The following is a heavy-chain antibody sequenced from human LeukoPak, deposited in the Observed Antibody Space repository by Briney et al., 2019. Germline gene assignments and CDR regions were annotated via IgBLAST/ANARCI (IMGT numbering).Heavy chain of an antibody. CDR2: IYWDDDK. V-gene: IGHV2-5*02. D-gene: IGHD3-10*01. Sequence: SGPTLVKPTQTLTLTCTFSGFSLSTSGVGVGWIRQPPRKALEWLAPIYWDDDKRYSPSLKSRLTITKDTSKNQVVLTMTNMDPVDTATYYCARGRFGELYLDYWGQGTLVTVSS. CDR3: ARGRFGELYLDY. CDR1: GFSLSTSGVG. J-gene: IGHJ4*02.